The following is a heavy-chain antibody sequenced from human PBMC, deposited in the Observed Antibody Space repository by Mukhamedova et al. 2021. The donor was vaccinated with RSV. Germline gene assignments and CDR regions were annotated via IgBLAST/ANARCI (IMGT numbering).Heavy chain of an antibody. CDR2: INAGNGNT. V-gene: IGHV1-3*01. D-gene: IGHD3-22*01. Sequence: LEWMGWINAGNGNTKYSQKFQGRVTITRDTSASTAYMELSSLRSEDTAVYYCARDATYYYDSSGSFDIWGQGTMVTVSS. J-gene: IGHJ3*02. CDR3: ARDATYYYDSSGSFDI.